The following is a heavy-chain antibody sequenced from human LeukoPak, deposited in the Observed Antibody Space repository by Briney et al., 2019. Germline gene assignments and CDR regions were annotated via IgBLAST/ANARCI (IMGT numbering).Heavy chain of an antibody. CDR2: IYTSGST. V-gene: IGHV4-4*07. J-gene: IGHJ4*02. CDR3: ARETYYGSGFYFDY. CDR1: GGSISSYY. D-gene: IGHD3-10*01. Sequence: SETLSLTCTVSGGSISSYYWSWIRQPAGKGLEWIGRIYTSGSTNYNPSLKSRVTMSVDTSKNQFSLRLSSVTAADTAVYYCARETYYGSGFYFDYWGQGTLITVSS.